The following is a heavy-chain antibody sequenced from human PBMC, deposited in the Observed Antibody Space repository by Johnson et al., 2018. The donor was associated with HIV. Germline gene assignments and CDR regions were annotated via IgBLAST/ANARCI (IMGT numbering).Heavy chain of an antibody. CDR3: AKRRVAGDDAFDV. V-gene: IGHV3-11*04. CDR1: GFTFSDSS. Sequence: QVQLVESGGGLVKPGGSLRLSCAASGFTFSDSSMNWIRQAPGKGLEWVSYITPSGTTIYNADSVKGRFTISRDTAKKSLYLQMTSLRAEEPAMYYCAKRRVAGDDAFDVWGQGTMVIVSS. J-gene: IGHJ3*01. CDR2: ITPSGTTI. D-gene: IGHD6-19*01.